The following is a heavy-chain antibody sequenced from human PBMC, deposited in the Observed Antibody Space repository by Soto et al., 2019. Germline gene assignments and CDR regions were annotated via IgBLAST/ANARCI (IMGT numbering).Heavy chain of an antibody. CDR3: AKSTQKYYSNYVRYFDY. CDR2: ISGSGGST. D-gene: IGHD4-4*01. J-gene: IGHJ4*02. V-gene: IGHV3-23*01. CDR1: GFTFSSYA. Sequence: PGGSLRLSCAASGFTFSSYAMSWVRQAPGKGLEWVSAISGSGGSTYYADSVKGRFTISRDNSKNTLYLQMNSLRAEDTAVYYCAKSTQKYYSNYVRYFDYWGQGTLVTVSS.